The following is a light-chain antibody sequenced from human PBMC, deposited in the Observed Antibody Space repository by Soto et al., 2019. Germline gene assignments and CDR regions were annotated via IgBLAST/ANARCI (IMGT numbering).Light chain of an antibody. Sequence: EIVMTQSPATLSVSPGERATLSCRASQSVSSNLAWYQQKPGQAPRLLIFGASTRVTGLPARFSGSGSGTEFTLTMSSLQSEDFAVYYCQQYYNWPFTFGQGTKLEIK. V-gene: IGKV3-15*01. CDR1: QSVSSN. CDR2: GAS. J-gene: IGKJ2*01. CDR3: QQYYNWPFT.